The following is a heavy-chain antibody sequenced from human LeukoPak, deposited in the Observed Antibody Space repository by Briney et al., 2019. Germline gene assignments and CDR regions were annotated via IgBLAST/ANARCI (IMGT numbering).Heavy chain of an antibody. CDR2: IYYSGST. J-gene: IGHJ4*02. CDR1: GGSISSYY. V-gene: IGHV4-59*08. Sequence: PSETLSLTCTVSGGSISSYYWSWIRQPPGKGLEWIGYIYYSGSTNYNPSLRGRVTISVDTSKNQFSLKLSSVTAADTAVYYCARSPGSGSYFDYWGQGTLVTASS. CDR3: ARSPGSGSYFDY. D-gene: IGHD3-10*01.